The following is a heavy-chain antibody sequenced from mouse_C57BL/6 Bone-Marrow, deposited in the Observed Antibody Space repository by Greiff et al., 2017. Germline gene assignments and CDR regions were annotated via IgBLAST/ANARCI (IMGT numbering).Heavy chain of an antibody. CDR1: GYTFTSYG. J-gene: IGHJ1*03. CDR3: ARWRIYYDYDGVWWYFDV. CDR2: IYPRSGNT. D-gene: IGHD2-4*01. V-gene: IGHV1-81*01. Sequence: QVQLQQSGAELARPGASVKLSCKASGYTFTSYGISWVKQRTGPGLEWIGEIYPRSGNTYYNEKFKGKATLTAEKSSSTAYMELRSLTSEDSAVYFCARWRIYYDYDGVWWYFDVWGTGTTVTVSS.